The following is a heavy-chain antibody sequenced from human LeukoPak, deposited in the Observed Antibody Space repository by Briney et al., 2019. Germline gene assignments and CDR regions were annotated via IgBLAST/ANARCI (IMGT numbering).Heavy chain of an antibody. CDR1: GGSISSYY. V-gene: IGHV4-59*08. CDR2: IYYSGST. CDR3: ARHIGRNSSGYYPY. D-gene: IGHD3-22*01. J-gene: IGHJ4*02. Sequence: KPSETLSLTCSVSGGSISSYYWSWIRQPPGKGLEGIGYIYYSGSTNYNPSLKSRVTISVDTSKNEFSLILRPVTAGDTAVYCCARHIGRNSSGYYPYWGRGTLVTVSS.